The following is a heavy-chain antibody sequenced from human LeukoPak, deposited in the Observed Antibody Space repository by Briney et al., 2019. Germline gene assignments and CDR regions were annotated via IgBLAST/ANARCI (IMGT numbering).Heavy chain of an antibody. Sequence: SETLSLTCAVYGGSFSGYYWSWIRQPPGKGREGIGEINHSGSTNYNPSLKSRVTISVDTSKNQFSLKLSSVTAADTAVYYCARRSSSGWYDYWGQGTLVTVSS. V-gene: IGHV4-34*01. D-gene: IGHD6-19*01. CDR3: ARRSSSGWYDY. CDR2: INHSGST. CDR1: GGSFSGYY. J-gene: IGHJ4*02.